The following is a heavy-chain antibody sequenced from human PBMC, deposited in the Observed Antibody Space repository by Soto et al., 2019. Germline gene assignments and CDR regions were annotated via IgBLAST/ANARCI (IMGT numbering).Heavy chain of an antibody. V-gene: IGHV1-2*02. CDR3: ARPPGYISDWHYFDL. Sequence: GASVKVSCKASAYTFTNYYMRWVRQAPGQGFEWMGRISPKSGGTNYAQKFQGRVRMTWDTSLKTAYMELSSLKSDDTAVYYCARPPGYISDWHYFDLWGQGTLVTVSS. CDR2: ISPKSGGT. D-gene: IGHD2-21*02. CDR1: AYTFTNYY. J-gene: IGHJ4*02.